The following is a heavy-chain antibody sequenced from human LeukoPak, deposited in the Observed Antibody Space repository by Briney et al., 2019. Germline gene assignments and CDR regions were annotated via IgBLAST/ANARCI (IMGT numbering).Heavy chain of an antibody. CDR3: ARLGVHCSSTSCYWFDY. V-gene: IGHV3-30-3*01. J-gene: IGHJ4*02. CDR1: GFTFSSYA. Sequence: GGSLRLSCAASGFTFSSYAMHWVRPAPGKGLEGVAVISYDGSNKYYADSVKGRFTISRDNSKNTLYLQMNSLRAEDTAVYYCARLGVHCSSTSCYWFDYWGQGTLVTVSS. D-gene: IGHD2-2*01. CDR2: ISYDGSNK.